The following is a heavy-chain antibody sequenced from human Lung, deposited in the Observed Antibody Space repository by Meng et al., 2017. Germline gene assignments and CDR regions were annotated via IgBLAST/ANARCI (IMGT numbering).Heavy chain of an antibody. CDR3: ARDEDISAAGKLFGDY. Sequence: QVELAQSGAEGKKPGASVKVSCKPSGYNFPDSYIHWVRRAPGQGLEWMGRINPKSGDTHYAQKFQARVTMTGDTSISTAYMELSGLRSDDTAMYYCARDEDISAAGKLFGDYWGQGTLVTDSS. V-gene: IGHV1-2*06. CDR1: GYNFPDSY. D-gene: IGHD6-25*01. J-gene: IGHJ4*02. CDR2: INPKSGDT.